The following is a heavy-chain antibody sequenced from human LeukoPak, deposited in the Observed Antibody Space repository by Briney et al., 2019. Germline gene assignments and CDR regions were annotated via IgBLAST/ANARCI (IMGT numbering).Heavy chain of an antibody. V-gene: IGHV3-33*01. D-gene: IGHD3-10*01. CDR1: GFTFSSYG. Sequence: GGSLRLSCAASGFTFSSYGMHWVRQAPGKGREWVAVIWYDGSNKYYADSVKGRFNIPRDNSKNTLYLQIKSLRAEDTAVYYCARVGHGSGTGKNDSWGQGTLVTVSS. CDR2: IWYDGSNK. J-gene: IGHJ4*02. CDR3: ARVGHGSGTGKNDS.